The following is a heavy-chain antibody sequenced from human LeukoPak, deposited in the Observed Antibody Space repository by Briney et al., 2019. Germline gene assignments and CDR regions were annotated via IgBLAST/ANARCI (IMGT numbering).Heavy chain of an antibody. J-gene: IGHJ3*02. V-gene: IGHV3-30-3*01. D-gene: IGHD1-26*01. CDR2: ISYDGSNQ. Sequence: GGSLRLSCAASGFTFSSYAMHWVRQAPGKGREWLAFISYDGSNQYYADSVKGRFTITRDNSNSTLYLRMNSLRAEDTAVYYCAREPYSMKDAFDIWGQGTMVTVSS. CDR3: AREPYSMKDAFDI. CDR1: GFTFSSYA.